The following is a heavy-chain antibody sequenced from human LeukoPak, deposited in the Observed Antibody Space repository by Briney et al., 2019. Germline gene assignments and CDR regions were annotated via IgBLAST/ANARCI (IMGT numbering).Heavy chain of an antibody. CDR1: GYTFTSYY. V-gene: IGHV1-46*01. CDR3: ARDPYSYYCGMDV. J-gene: IGHJ6*02. CDR2: INPSGGST. Sequence: GASVKVSCKASGYTFTSYYMHWVRQAPGRGLEWMGIINPSGGSTSYAQKFQGRVTMTRDTSTSTVYMELSSLRSEDTAVYYCARDPYSYYCGMDVWGQGTTVTVSS.